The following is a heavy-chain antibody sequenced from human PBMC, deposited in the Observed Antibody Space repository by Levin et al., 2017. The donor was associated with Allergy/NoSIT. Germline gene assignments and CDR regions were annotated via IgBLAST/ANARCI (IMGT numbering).Heavy chain of an antibody. Sequence: GGSLRLSCAASGFTFSSYGMHWVRQAPGKGLEWVAVIWYDGSNKYYADSVKGRFTISRDNSKNTLYLQMNSLRAEDTAVYYCARDKRSDFWSGYYDGLDYWGQGTLVTVSS. J-gene: IGHJ4*02. CDR2: IWYDGSNK. CDR3: ARDKRSDFWSGYYDGLDY. V-gene: IGHV3-33*01. CDR1: GFTFSSYG. D-gene: IGHD3-3*01.